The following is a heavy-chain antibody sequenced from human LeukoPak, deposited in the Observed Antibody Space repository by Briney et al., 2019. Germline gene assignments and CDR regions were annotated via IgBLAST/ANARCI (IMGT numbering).Heavy chain of an antibody. V-gene: IGHV4-39*07. CDR2: IYSSGST. J-gene: IGHJ5*02. CDR3: ARDISSYALEIDP. Sequence: SETLSLTRSVSGGSISSSHYYWGWIRQPPGKGLEWIGSIYSSGSTYYNPSLKSRVTISVDTSKNHFSLKLTSVTAADTAVYYCARDISSYALEIDPWGQGTLVTVSS. CDR1: GGSISSSHYY. D-gene: IGHD6-6*01.